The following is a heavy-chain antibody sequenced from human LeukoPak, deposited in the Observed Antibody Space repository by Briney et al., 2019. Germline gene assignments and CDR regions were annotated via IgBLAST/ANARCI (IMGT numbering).Heavy chain of an antibody. CDR3: ARLTGEFFDF. Sequence: SETLSLTCTVSGGSINYYYWSWIRQPPGQGLEWIGYIYYSGSTNHNPSLKSRVTISVDTSMNQFSLKLSSVTAADTAVYYCARLTGEFFDFWGQGTLVTVSS. J-gene: IGHJ4*02. D-gene: IGHD7-27*01. V-gene: IGHV4-59*01. CDR2: IYYSGST. CDR1: GGSINYYY.